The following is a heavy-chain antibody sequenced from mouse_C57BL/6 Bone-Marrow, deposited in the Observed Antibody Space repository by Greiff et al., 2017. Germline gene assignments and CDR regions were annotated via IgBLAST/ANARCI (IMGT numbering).Heavy chain of an antibody. J-gene: IGHJ1*03. CDR3: ARDITTVVYFDV. CDR1: GFTFSSYA. Sequence: EVKLMESGGGLVKPGGSLKLSCAASGFTFSSYAMSWVRQTPEKRLEWVATICDGGSYTYYPDNVKGRVTITRDNATNNLYLQMSHLKSEDTAMYYCARDITTVVYFDVWGTGTTVTVSS. V-gene: IGHV5-4*01. CDR2: ICDGGSYT. D-gene: IGHD1-1*01.